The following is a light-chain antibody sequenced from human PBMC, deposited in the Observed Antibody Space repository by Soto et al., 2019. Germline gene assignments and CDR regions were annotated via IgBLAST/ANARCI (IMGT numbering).Light chain of an antibody. V-gene: IGKV3-15*01. CDR1: ETVATN. CDR3: QQYFEWPPMT. J-gene: IGKJ1*01. Sequence: LMTQSPATLSVPPGERATLSCWASETVATNLAWYQQKPGQAPGLLISGASTRAAGISDRFRGSGSGTEFTLTISSLRSEDSAIYYCQQYFEWPPMTFGQGTKVDIK. CDR2: GAS.